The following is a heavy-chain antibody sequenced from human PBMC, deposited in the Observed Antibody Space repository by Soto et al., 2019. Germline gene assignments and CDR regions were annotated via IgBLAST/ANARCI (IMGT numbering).Heavy chain of an antibody. J-gene: IGHJ2*01. CDR2: IYHSGST. Sequence: QLQLQESGSGLVKPSQTLSLTCAVSGGSISSGGYSWSWIRQPPGKGLEWIGYIYHSGSTYYNPSLKSRVTISVDRSKNQFSLKLSSVTAADTAVYYCARDHIRSAFHAPNWYFDLWGRGTLVTVSS. CDR3: ARDHIRSAFHAPNWYFDL. V-gene: IGHV4-30-2*01. D-gene: IGHD1-26*01. CDR1: GGSISSGGYS.